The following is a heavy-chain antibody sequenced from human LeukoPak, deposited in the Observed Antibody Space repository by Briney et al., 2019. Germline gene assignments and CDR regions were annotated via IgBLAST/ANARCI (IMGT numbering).Heavy chain of an antibody. D-gene: IGHD2-21*01. CDR3: AKDRDVVVLATILDY. J-gene: IGHJ4*02. CDR1: GFSFSRYA. Sequence: GGSLRLSCTASGFSFSRYAMSWVRQAPGKGLEWVSAISGSGDSTYYADFVGGRFTISRDNSKNTLYLQMNSLTAEDTAVYYCAKDRDVVVLATILDYWGQGTLLTVSS. V-gene: IGHV3-23*01. CDR2: ISGSGDST.